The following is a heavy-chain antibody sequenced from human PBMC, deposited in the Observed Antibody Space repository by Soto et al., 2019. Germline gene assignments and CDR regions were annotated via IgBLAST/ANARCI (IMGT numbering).Heavy chain of an antibody. CDR3: ARAGQYYDSSGYAD. D-gene: IGHD3-22*01. CDR2: LSAYNGNT. Sequence: QVKLVQSGTEVKKPGASMKVSCKASGYSFATSGISWVRQAPGQGLEWMGWLSAYNGNTNYDQKLQDRIIMTTDTSTRTAYLELRSLRSDDTAVYYCARAGQYYDSSGYADWGQGTLVTVSS. CDR1: GYSFATSG. V-gene: IGHV1-18*01. J-gene: IGHJ4*02.